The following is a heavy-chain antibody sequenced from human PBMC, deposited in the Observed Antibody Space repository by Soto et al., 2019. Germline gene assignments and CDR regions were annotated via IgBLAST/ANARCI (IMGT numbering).Heavy chain of an antibody. CDR3: ARHGSN. J-gene: IGHJ4*02. CDR1: GVSISNSSYY. Sequence: QLQLQESGPGLVKPSETLSLTCTVSGVSISNSSYYWGCIRRPPGKGLEWIGTTYYSGITYYNPSLKSRVTISVDTSKNQFSLKLTSVTAADTAVYYCARHGSNWGQGTLVTVSS. V-gene: IGHV4-39*01. CDR2: TYYSGIT.